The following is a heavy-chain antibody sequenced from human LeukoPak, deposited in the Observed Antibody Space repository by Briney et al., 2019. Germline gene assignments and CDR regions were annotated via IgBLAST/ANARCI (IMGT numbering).Heavy chain of an antibody. CDR1: GYTFTSYG. CDR2: ISAYNGNT. Sequence: GASVKVSCKASGYTFTSYGISWVRQAPGQGLEWMGWISAYNGNTNYAQKFQDRVTITRNTSISTAYMELSSLRSEDTAVYYCARADNWNYEYYYYYYMDVWGKGTTVTVSS. CDR3: ARADNWNYEYYYYYYMDV. V-gene: IGHV1-18*01. D-gene: IGHD1-7*01. J-gene: IGHJ6*03.